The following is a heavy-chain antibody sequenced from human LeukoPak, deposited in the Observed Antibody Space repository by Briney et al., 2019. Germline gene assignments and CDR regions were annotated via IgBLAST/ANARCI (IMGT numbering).Heavy chain of an antibody. CDR1: GYIFTNYG. CDR3: ARDQRQQLIYPDAFDT. Sequence: GASVKVSCKASGYIFTNYGINWVRQAPGQGLEWMGWISAYNGYTNYVQNLQGRVTMTTDTSTSTAYMELRSLISDDTAVYYCARDQRQQLIYPDAFDTWGQGTMVTVSS. CDR2: ISAYNGYT. V-gene: IGHV1-18*01. J-gene: IGHJ3*02. D-gene: IGHD6-13*01.